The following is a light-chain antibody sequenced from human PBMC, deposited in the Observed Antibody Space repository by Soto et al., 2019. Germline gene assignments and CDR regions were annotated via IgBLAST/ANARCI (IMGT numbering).Light chain of an antibody. V-gene: IGLV1-47*01. CDR3: AAWDDSLSALYV. J-gene: IGLJ1*01. CDR2: RNN. CDR1: SSNIGSNY. Sequence: QSALTQPLSASGTPGQRVTTSCSGSSSNIGSNYVYWYQQLPGTAPKLLIYRNNQRPSGVPDRFSGSKSGTSASLAISGLRSEDEADYYCAAWDDSLSALYVFGTGTKVTVL.